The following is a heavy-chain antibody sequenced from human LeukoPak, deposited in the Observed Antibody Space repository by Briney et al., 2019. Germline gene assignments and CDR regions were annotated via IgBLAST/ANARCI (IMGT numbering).Heavy chain of an antibody. CDR1: GFTFRSYA. Sequence: GRSLRLSCAASGFTFRSYAMHWVRQAPGKGLEWVAVISYDGSNKYFADSVKGRFTLSRGNSKNTLYLQMNNLRAEDTAVYYCARGQRAHVEWSSYMDVWGKGTTVTVSS. J-gene: IGHJ6*03. CDR2: ISYDGSNK. CDR3: ARGQRAHVEWSSYMDV. V-gene: IGHV3-30*04. D-gene: IGHD3-3*01.